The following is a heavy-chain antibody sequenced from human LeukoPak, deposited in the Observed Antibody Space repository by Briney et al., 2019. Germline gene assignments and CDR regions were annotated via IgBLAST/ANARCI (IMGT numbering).Heavy chain of an antibody. CDR2: ISGSGGST. V-gene: IGHV3-23*01. Sequence: GGSLRLSCAASGFTVSDNYMSWVRQAPGKGLEWVSAISGSGGSTYYADSVKGRFTISRDNSKNTLYLQMNSLRAEDAAVYYCAKDLRGYSYGSFDYWGQGTLVTVSS. J-gene: IGHJ4*02. CDR1: GFTVSDNY. D-gene: IGHD5-18*01. CDR3: AKDLRGYSYGSFDY.